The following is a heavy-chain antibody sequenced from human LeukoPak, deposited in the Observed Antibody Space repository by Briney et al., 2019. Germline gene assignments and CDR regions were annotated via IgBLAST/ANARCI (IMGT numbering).Heavy chain of an antibody. V-gene: IGHV4-39*07. CDR1: GASIRSNYY. CDR3: ARIVRDLRQLSDY. Sequence: PSETLSLTCTVSGASIRSNYYWGWIRQPPGKGPEWIGSAYYSGSSQYNPSLKSRVTISMDTSKNQFSLKVNSVTAADTAAYYCARIVRDLRQLSDYWGQGTLVTVSS. CDR2: AYYSGSS. D-gene: IGHD5-18*01. J-gene: IGHJ4*02.